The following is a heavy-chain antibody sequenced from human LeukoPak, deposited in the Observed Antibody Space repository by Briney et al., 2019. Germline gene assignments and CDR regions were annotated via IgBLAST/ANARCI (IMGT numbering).Heavy chain of an antibody. CDR3: AKAASYLDWLFDY. V-gene: IGHV3-30*18. CDR2: ISYDGSNK. J-gene: IGHJ4*02. D-gene: IGHD3-9*01. Sequence: GGSLRLSCAASGFTFSSYGMHWVRQAPGKGLEWVAVISYDGSNKYYADSGKGRFTIYRDNSKNTLYLQMNSLRAEDTAVYYCAKAASYLDWLFDYWGQGTLVTVSS. CDR1: GFTFSSYG.